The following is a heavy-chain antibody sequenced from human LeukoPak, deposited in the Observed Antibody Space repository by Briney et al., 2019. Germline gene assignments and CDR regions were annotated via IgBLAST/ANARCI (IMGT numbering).Heavy chain of an antibody. Sequence: SVKVSCKASGGTFSSYAISWVRQAPGQGLEWMGRIIPIFGTANYAQKFQGRVTITTDESTSTAYMELSSLRSEDTAVYYCARWLLAYCGGDCYSEYFQHWGQGTLVTVSS. CDR1: GGTFSSYA. J-gene: IGHJ1*01. CDR2: IIPIFGTA. D-gene: IGHD2-21*02. V-gene: IGHV1-69*05. CDR3: ARWLLAYCGGDCYSEYFQH.